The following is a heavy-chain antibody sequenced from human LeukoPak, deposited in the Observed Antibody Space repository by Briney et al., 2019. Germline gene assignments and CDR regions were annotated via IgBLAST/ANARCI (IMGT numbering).Heavy chain of an antibody. V-gene: IGHV1-24*01. J-gene: IGHJ4*02. CDR2: FDPEDGET. Sequence: ASVKVSRKVSEYTLTELSMHWVRQAPAKGLEWMGGFDPEDGETIYAQKFQGGVTMTEDTSTDTAYMELSSLRSEDTAVYYCATDRSGSLDYWGQGTLVTVSS. CDR1: EYTLTELS. D-gene: IGHD1-26*01. CDR3: ATDRSGSLDY.